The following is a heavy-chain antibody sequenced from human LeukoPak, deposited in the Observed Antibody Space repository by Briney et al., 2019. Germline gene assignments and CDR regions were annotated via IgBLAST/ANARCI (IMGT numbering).Heavy chain of an antibody. CDR2: IYYGGST. J-gene: IGHJ6*02. CDR1: GDSMSSSNHY. Sequence: KSSETLSLTCTVSGDSMSSSNHYWVWIRQPPGKGLEWIGSIYYGGSTYYNPSLKSRVTISLDTSKNQFSLKLSSVTAADTAVYHCAGRSHCTGASCYPVWGQGTTVTVSS. V-gene: IGHV4-39*01. D-gene: IGHD2-15*01. CDR3: AGRSHCTGASCYPV.